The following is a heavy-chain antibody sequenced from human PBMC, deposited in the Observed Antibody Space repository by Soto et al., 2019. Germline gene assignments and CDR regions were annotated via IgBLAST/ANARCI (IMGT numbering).Heavy chain of an antibody. D-gene: IGHD1-7*01. CDR3: ARRTGTAPRFDY. V-gene: IGHV3-30-3*01. J-gene: IGHJ4*02. CDR2: ISYDGSNH. Sequence: QVQLVESGGGVVQPGRSLRLSCSASGFTFSEFAMYWVRQAPGKGLDWVSFISYDGSNHYYAGSVKGRFTVSRDNSKNTLFLLMNSLRPEDTAVYFCARRTGTAPRFDYWGQGTLVTVSS. CDR1: GFTFSEFA.